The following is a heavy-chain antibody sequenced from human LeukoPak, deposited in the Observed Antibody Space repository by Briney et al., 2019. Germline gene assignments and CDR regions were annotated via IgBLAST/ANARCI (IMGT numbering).Heavy chain of an antibody. CDR2: ISHDGSLI. J-gene: IGHJ4*02. Sequence: GGSLRLSCAASGFTFSNYAMNWVRQAPGKGLEWVAVISHDGSLIYYADSVKGRFTISRDNSKNTLYLQMNSLRPEDTAVYYCAREVTHIFDLDHWGQGTLVTVSS. D-gene: IGHD3-3*02. V-gene: IGHV3-30*04. CDR1: GFTFSNYA. CDR3: AREVTHIFDLDH.